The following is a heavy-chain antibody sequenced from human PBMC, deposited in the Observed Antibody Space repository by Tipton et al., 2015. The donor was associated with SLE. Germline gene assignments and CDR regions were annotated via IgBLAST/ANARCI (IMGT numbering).Heavy chain of an antibody. J-gene: IGHJ6*03. V-gene: IGHV4-61*02. CDR2: IYTSGST. Sequence: TLSLTCTVSGGPISSSSYYWSWIRQPAGKGLEWIGRIYTSGSTNYNPSLKSRVTISVDTSKNQFSLKLSSVTAADTAVYYCARVDYYYYYMDVWGKGTTVTVSS. CDR1: GGPISSSSYY. CDR3: ARVDYYYYYMDV.